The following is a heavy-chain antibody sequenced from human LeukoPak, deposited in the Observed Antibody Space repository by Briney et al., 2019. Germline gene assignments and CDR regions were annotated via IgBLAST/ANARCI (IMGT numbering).Heavy chain of an antibody. J-gene: IGHJ4*02. V-gene: IGHV3-30*03. Sequence: PGRSLRLSCAASGFTFSSYGMHWVRQAPGKGLEWVAVISYDGSNKYYADSVKGRFTISRDNSKNTLYLQMNSLRAEDTAVYYCASFAHGINWGQGTLVTVSS. D-gene: IGHD2-15*01. CDR3: ASFAHGIN. CDR2: ISYDGSNK. CDR1: GFTFSSYG.